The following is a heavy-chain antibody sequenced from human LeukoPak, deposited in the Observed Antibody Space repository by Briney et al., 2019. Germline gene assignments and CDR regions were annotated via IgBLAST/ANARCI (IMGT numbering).Heavy chain of an antibody. CDR1: GYTFTSYS. CDR2: ISAYNGNT. CDR3: ARDFYDREGRAFDI. J-gene: IGHJ3*02. Sequence: ASMKVSCKASGYTFTSYSISWVRQAPGQGLEWMGWISAYNGNTNYAQKLQGRVTMTTDTSTSTAYMELRSLRSDDTAVYYCARDFYDREGRAFDIWGQGTMVTVSS. D-gene: IGHD3-22*01. V-gene: IGHV1-18*01.